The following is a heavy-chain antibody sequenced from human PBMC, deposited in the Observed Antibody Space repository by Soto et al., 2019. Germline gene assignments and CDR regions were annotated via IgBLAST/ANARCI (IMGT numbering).Heavy chain of an antibody. V-gene: IGHV3-21*01. D-gene: IGHD6-13*01. Sequence: EVQLVESGGGLVKPGGSLRLSCAASGFTFSSYSMNWVRQAPGKGLEWVSSISSSSSYIYYADSVKGRFTISRDNAKNSLYLKMNSLRAEDTAVYYCAREIAAPGYYFDYWGQGTLVTVSS. CDR2: ISSSSSYI. CDR1: GFTFSSYS. CDR3: AREIAAPGYYFDY. J-gene: IGHJ4*02.